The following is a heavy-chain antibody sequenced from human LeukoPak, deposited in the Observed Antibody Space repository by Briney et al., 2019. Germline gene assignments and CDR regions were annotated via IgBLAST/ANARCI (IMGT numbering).Heavy chain of an antibody. Sequence: GGSLRLSCAASGFTVSSNYMSWVRQAPGKGLEWVSVIYSGGSTYYADSVKGRFTISRHNSKNTLYLQMNSLRAEDTAVYYCARDSSGYYEPTFDYWGQGTLVTVSS. V-gene: IGHV3-66*01. CDR1: GFTVSSNY. CDR2: IYSGGST. CDR3: ARDSSGYYEPTFDY. D-gene: IGHD3-22*01. J-gene: IGHJ4*02.